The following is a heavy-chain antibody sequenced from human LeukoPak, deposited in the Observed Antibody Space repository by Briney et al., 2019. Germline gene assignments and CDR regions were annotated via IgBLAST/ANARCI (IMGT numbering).Heavy chain of an antibody. CDR3: AGIMSWRWFDP. V-gene: IGHV4-61*02. Sequence: PSETLSLTCTVSGGSISSGSYYWSWIRQPAGKGLEWIGRIYTSGSTNYNPSLKSRVTISVDTSKNQFSLKLNSVTAADTAVYYCAGIMSWRWFDPWGQGTLVTVSS. CDR1: GGSISSGSYY. CDR2: IYTSGST. D-gene: IGHD6-13*01. J-gene: IGHJ5*02.